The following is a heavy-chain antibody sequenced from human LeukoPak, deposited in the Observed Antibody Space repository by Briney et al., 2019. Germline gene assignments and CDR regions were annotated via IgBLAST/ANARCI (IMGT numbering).Heavy chain of an antibody. J-gene: IGHJ5*02. CDR3: ARGWIQLWDNNWFDP. CDR2: IYYSGST. V-gene: IGHV4-39*07. Sequence: PSETLSLTCTVSGGSISSSSYYWGWIRQPPGKGLEWIGSIYYSGSTYYNPSLKSRVTISVDTSKNQFSLKLSSVTAADTAVYYCARGWIQLWDNNWFDPWGQGTLVTVSS. CDR1: GGSISSSSYY. D-gene: IGHD5-18*01.